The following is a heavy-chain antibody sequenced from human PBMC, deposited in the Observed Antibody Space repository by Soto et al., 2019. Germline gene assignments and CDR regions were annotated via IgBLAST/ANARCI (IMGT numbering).Heavy chain of an antibody. CDR2: ISAYNGNT. CDR1: GYTFTSYG. V-gene: IGHV1-18*01. Sequence: GSSVKVSCKASGYTFTSYGISWVRQAPGQGLEWMGWISAYNGNTNYAQKLQGRVTMTTDTSTSTAYMELRSLRSDDTAVYYCARDGWRGGSGSQTFDYWGQGTLVTVSS. CDR3: ARDGWRGGSGSQTFDY. D-gene: IGHD3-10*01. J-gene: IGHJ4*02.